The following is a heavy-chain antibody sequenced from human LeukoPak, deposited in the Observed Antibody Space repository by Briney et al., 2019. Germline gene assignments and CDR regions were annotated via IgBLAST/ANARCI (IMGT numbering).Heavy chain of an antibody. V-gene: IGHV3-48*01. CDR3: ARYGSGSNYRDPFDS. J-gene: IGHJ4*02. CDR1: GFNFDKYA. CDR2: IYRDSSVK. D-gene: IGHD3-10*01. Sequence: PGGSLRLSCVASGFNFDKYAMNWVRQAPGKGLEWISCIYRDSSVKHYADSVRGRFTVSRDNAKNSVYLQMNSLRAEDTAVYFCARYGSGSNYRDPFDSWGQGTLVTVSS.